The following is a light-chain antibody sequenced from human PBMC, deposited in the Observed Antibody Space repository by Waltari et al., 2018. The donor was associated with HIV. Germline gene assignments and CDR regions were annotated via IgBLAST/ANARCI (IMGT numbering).Light chain of an antibody. Sequence: QSVLTQPPSASGTPGQRVTISCSGSSSNIGRNSVCWYQQLPGTAPKLLIYRNNQRPSGVPDRFSGSKSGTSASLAISGLRSEDEGDYYCAAWDDNLSGLFGGGTKLTVL. J-gene: IGLJ2*01. V-gene: IGLV1-47*01. CDR2: RNN. CDR1: SSNIGRNS. CDR3: AAWDDNLSGL.